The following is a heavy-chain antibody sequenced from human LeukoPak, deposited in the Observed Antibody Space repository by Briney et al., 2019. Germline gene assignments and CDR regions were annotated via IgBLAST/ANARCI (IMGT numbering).Heavy chain of an antibody. CDR1: GGSITSSY. J-gene: IGHJ5*02. CDR2: IHYTGST. V-gene: IGHV4-59*01. CDR3: ARGRYSAGDNWFDP. D-gene: IGHD3-9*01. Sequence: SETLSLTCTVSGGSITSSYWGWIRQSPGKGLEWIGYIHYTGSTNYNPSLKSRVTMSIDTSKNQFSLKLSSVTAADTAVYYCARGRYSAGDNWFDPWGQGTLVTVSS.